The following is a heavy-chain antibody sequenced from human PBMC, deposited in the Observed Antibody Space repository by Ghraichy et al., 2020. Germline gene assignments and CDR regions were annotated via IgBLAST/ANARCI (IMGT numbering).Heavy chain of an antibody. CDR1: GGSISSSSYY. J-gene: IGHJ4*02. CDR2: IYYSGST. Sequence: GSLRLSCTVSGGSISSSSYYWGWIRQPPGKGLEWIGSIYYSGSTYYNPSLKSRVTISVDTSKNQFSLKLSSVTAADTAVYYCAAYYYDSSGYYWGQGTLVTVSS. CDR3: AAYYYDSSGYY. D-gene: IGHD3-22*01. V-gene: IGHV4-39*01.